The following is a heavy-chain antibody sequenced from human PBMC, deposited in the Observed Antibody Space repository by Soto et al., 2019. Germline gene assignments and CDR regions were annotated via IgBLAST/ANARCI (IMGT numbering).Heavy chain of an antibody. J-gene: IGHJ4*02. D-gene: IGHD4-4*01. CDR3: ARSKYIDY. CDR1: VFTFTSYN. CDR2: ISGSGSTI. V-gene: IGHV3-48*02. Sequence: PGGSLRLSCVFSVFTFTSYNMNWARQAPGKGLEWVTYISGSGSTIYYADSVKGRFTISRDNVKNSLYLQMNSLRDEDTAVYYCARSKYIDYWGQGTLVTV.